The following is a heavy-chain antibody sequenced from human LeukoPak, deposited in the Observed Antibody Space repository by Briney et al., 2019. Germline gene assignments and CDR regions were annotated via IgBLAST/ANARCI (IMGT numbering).Heavy chain of an antibody. Sequence: ASETLSLTCAVSGGSFSGYYWSWIRQAPGKGLEWIGEIIHSGSTNYNPSLKSRVTISVDTSKNQFSLKLSSVTAADTAVYYCARAPSNSGYNWFDPWGQGTLVTVSS. V-gene: IGHV4-34*12. D-gene: IGHD2-2*03. CDR2: IIHSGST. CDR3: ARAPSNSGYNWFDP. CDR1: GGSFSGYY. J-gene: IGHJ5*02.